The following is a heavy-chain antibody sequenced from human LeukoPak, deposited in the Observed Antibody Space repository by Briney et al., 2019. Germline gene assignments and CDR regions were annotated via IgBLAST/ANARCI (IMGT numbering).Heavy chain of an antibody. CDR1: GSIFTSYW. Sequence: GAALEISCKGSGSIFTSYWIGWVRQLPGKGLEGMGIIYPGESDTRYSPSFQGQVTISADKSISTAYLQWSSLKASDTAMYYCARQCCMVGGTIDYWGQGTLVTGSS. J-gene: IGHJ4*02. D-gene: IGHD1-26*01. V-gene: IGHV5-51*01. CDR2: IYPGESDT. CDR3: ARQCCMVGGTIDY.